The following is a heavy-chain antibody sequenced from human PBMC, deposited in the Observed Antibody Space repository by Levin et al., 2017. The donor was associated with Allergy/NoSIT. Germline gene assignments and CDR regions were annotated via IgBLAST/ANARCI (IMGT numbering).Heavy chain of an antibody. Sequence: SCAVSGGSISSGGYSWSWIRQPPGKGLEWIGNIYLSGSTYYNPSLKSRVTISVDRSKNQFSLNLSSVTAAGTAVYYCASVAGYSYGYYFDYWGQGTLVTVSS. CDR3: ASVAGYSYGYYFDY. D-gene: IGHD5-18*01. CDR2: IYLSGST. V-gene: IGHV4-30-2*01. J-gene: IGHJ4*02. CDR1: GGSISSGGYS.